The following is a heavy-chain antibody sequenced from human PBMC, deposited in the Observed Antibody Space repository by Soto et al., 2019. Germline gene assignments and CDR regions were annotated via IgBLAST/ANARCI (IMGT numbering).Heavy chain of an antibody. V-gene: IGHV3-33*01. J-gene: IGHJ4*02. CDR2: IWYDGSNK. CDR1: GFTFSSYG. Sequence: QVQLVESGGGVVQPGRSLRLSCAASGFTFSSYGMHWVRQAPGKGLEWVAIIWYDGSNKYYADSVKGRFTISRDNSKTTLYLNMNSLRAEDTAVYYCARDAGYCSGGTCWYYFDYWGQGTLVTVSS. CDR3: ARDAGYCSGGTCWYYFDY. D-gene: IGHD2-15*01.